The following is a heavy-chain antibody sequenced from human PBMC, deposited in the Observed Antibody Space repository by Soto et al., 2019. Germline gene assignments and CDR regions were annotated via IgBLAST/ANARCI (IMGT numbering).Heavy chain of an antibody. J-gene: IGHJ6*02. D-gene: IGHD4-17*01. CDR2: INEGNGNT. V-gene: IGHV1-3*01. CDR3: DWGATVNSPRTDYYYYYGMDV. CDR1: GYTFTSYA. Sequence: QGQLVQSGAEVKKPGASVKVSCKASGYTFTSYAMHWGRQAPGQRLEWMGWINEGNGNTKYSQKFQVRVTITIDKYASTVYMERSSLRSKATAVYYCDWGATVNSPRTDYYYYYGMDVWGQGTTVTVSS.